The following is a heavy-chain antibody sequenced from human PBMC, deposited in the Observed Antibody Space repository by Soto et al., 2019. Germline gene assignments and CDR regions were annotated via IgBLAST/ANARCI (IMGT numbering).Heavy chain of an antibody. CDR3: ARMNVDSYQFYYAMDV. Sequence: SGPTLVNPTETLTLTCTVSGFSLTTGQMGVSWIRQPPGKALEWLAHIFSDNERSYSTSLQGRLTISKDTSGSQVVLSMTNVDPVDTATYYCARMNVDSYQFYYAMDVCGQGTTFTISS. J-gene: IGHJ6*02. V-gene: IGHV2-26*01. D-gene: IGHD4-17*01. CDR1: GFSLTTGQMG. CDR2: IFSDNER.